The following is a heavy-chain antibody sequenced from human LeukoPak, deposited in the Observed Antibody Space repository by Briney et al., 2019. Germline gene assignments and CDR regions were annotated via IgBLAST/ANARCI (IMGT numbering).Heavy chain of an antibody. CDR2: ISDSGST. CDR3: ARRGYCSGGSCYPTFWFDP. CDR1: GGSLSTHH. V-gene: IGHV4-59*11. Sequence: PSETLSLTCVVSGGSLSTHHWSWIRQSPGRGLEWIGYISDSGSTNYNPSLKSRVTISVDTSKNQFSLMLSSVTAADTAVYYCARRGYCSGGSCYPTFWFDPWGQGTLVTVSS. D-gene: IGHD2-15*01. J-gene: IGHJ5*02.